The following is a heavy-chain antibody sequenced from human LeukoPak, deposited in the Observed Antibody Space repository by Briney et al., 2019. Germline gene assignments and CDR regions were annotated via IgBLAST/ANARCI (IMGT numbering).Heavy chain of an antibody. CDR1: GYTFTSYG. Sequence: ASVKVSCKASGYTFTSYGISWVRQAPGQGLEWMGWISAYNGNTNYAQKLQGRVTMTTDTSTSTAYMELRSLRSDDTAVYYCARTYYDFWSGLGYYYYMDVWGKGTTVTVSS. V-gene: IGHV1-18*01. J-gene: IGHJ6*03. CDR2: ISAYNGNT. CDR3: ARTYYDFWSGLGYYYYMDV. D-gene: IGHD3-3*01.